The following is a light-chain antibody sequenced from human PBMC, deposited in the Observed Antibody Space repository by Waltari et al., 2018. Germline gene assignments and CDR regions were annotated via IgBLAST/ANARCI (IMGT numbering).Light chain of an antibody. V-gene: IGKV3-11*01. CDR1: QTVYNN. CDR3: EKRSNWGWT. J-gene: IGKJ1*01. Sequence: ETKLTQSPATLSLSPGERATLSCRASQTVYNNLAWYQQKPGQAPRLLIYDASNRATGSPARFSGGGSGTDVTLTSSSLEPEDFAVYDCEKRSNWGWTFGQGTKVEMK. CDR2: DAS.